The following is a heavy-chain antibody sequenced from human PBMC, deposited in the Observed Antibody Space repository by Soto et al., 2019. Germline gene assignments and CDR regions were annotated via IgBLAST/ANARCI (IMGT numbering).Heavy chain of an antibody. V-gene: IGHV1-69*01. CDR3: ARGADVFGYSWKYFPFEV. Sequence: QVQLVQSGAEVKNPGSSVNVSCKTVGGTMRSFAFRWVRQAPGQGLEWMGGIIPAFATPNHAQKFQDRVTISADESTSTVYMELRRLRSEDSAVYFCARGADVFGYSWKYFPFEVWGQGTQITVSS. CDR1: GGTMRSFA. J-gene: IGHJ4*02. D-gene: IGHD1-26*01. CDR2: IIPAFATP.